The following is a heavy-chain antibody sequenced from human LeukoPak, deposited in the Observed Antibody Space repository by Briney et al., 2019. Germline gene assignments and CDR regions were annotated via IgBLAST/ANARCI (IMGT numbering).Heavy chain of an antibody. CDR2: INMYTANP. D-gene: IGHD3-16*01. CDR3: ARHDNDDDFDY. Sequence: ATVKVSCKASGYTFTRYAINWLRQAPGQGLEWMGWINMYTANPAYAQGFTERFVFSLDTSVTTAYLQISNLKTEDTAVYYCARHDNDDDFDYWGQGTLVTVSS. V-gene: IGHV7-4-1*02. J-gene: IGHJ4*02. CDR1: GYTFTRYA.